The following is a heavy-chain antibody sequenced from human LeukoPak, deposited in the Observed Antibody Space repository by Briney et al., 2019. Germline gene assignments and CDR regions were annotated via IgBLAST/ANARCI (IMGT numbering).Heavy chain of an antibody. CDR1: GLFLLRYV. V-gene: IGHV3-48*03. J-gene: IGHJ4*02. CDR2: IRSSDGTT. D-gene: IGHD3-22*01. CDR3: AKRADSSAHSFDY. Sequence: GWSLPLSCPGCGLFLLRYVMKWVGPAPGRGLEWLSYIRSSDGTTYYADSVKGRFTISRDNAKNSLYLQMDSRRVEDTAVYYCAKRADSSAHSFDYWGQGTLVTVSS.